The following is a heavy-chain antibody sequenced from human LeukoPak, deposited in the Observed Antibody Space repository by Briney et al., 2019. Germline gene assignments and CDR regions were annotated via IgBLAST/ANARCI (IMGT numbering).Heavy chain of an antibody. Sequence: PGGSLRLSCAASGFTFSSYAMHWVRQAPGKGLEWVAVISYDGSNKYYADSVKGRFTISRDNSKNTLYLQMNSLRAEDTAVYYCAKDRRDIVVVPAAIGYYYYYMDVWGKGTTVTVSS. CDR1: GFTFSSYA. D-gene: IGHD2-2*01. V-gene: IGHV3-30*04. J-gene: IGHJ6*03. CDR2: ISYDGSNK. CDR3: AKDRRDIVVVPAAIGYYYYYMDV.